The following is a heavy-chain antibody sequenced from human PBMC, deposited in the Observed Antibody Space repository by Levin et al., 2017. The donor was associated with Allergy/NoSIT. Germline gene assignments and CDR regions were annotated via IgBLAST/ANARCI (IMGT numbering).Heavy chain of an antibody. Sequence: LSLTCAASGFTFSSYAMHWVRQAPGKGLEWVAVISYDGSYKYYADSVKGRFTISRDNSKNTLYLQMNSLRAEDTAVYYCARDLTLEPRGAFDIWGQGTMVTVSS. CDR2: ISYDGSYK. D-gene: IGHD1-1*01. CDR1: GFTFSSYA. V-gene: IGHV3-30-3*01. J-gene: IGHJ3*02. CDR3: ARDLTLEPRGAFDI.